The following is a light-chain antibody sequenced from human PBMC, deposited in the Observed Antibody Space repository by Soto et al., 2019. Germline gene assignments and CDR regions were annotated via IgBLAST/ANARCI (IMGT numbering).Light chain of an antibody. CDR2: GAS. Sequence: EIVMTQSPATLSVSPGERATLSCRAGQSVSSNLAWYQQKPGQAPRLLIYGASTRATGIPTRFSGSGSGTEFTLTISSLQSEDFAVYYCHQYYNWPPFTFGQGTKLEIK. CDR3: HQYYNWPPFT. J-gene: IGKJ2*01. V-gene: IGKV3-15*01. CDR1: QSVSSN.